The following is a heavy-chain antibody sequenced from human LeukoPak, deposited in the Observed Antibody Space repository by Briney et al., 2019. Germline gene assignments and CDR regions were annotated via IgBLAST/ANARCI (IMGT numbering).Heavy chain of an antibody. CDR1: GGTFSSYA. CDR3: ARDGPGYCSSTSYWNWFDP. J-gene: IGHJ5*02. Sequence: SVKVSCKASGGTFSSYAISWVRQAPGQGLEWMGGIIPIFGTANYAQKFQGRVTITADESTSTAYMELSSLRSEDTAVYYCARDGPGYCSSTSYWNWFDPWGQGTLVTVSS. CDR2: IIPIFGTA. V-gene: IGHV1-69*13. D-gene: IGHD2-2*01.